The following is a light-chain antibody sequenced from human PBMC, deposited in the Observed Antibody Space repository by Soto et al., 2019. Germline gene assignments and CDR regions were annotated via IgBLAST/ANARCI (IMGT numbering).Light chain of an antibody. V-gene: IGKV4-1*01. CDR1: QSIGYW. CDR3: QQYYSNPS. Sequence: DIQMTQSPSTLSASVGDRVTITCRASQSIGYWLAWYQQKPGQPPKLLIHWASTRESGVPDRFTGSGSGTDFTLTINSLQAEDVAVYYCQQYYSNPSFGGGTKVEMK. CDR2: WAS. J-gene: IGKJ4*01.